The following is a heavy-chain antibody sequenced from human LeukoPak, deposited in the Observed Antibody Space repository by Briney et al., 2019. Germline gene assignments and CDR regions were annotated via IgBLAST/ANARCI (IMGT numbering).Heavy chain of an antibody. Sequence: PGGSLRLSCAASGFTFNNYGMHWVRQAPGKGLEWVAVIWYDGSNKYYEDSVKGRFTISRDNSKNTLYLQMNSLRAEDTAVYYCAKVSYSSGSHYWGQGTLVTVSS. CDR1: GFTFNNYG. J-gene: IGHJ4*02. V-gene: IGHV3-33*06. CDR2: IWYDGSNK. D-gene: IGHD6-19*01. CDR3: AKVSYSSGSHY.